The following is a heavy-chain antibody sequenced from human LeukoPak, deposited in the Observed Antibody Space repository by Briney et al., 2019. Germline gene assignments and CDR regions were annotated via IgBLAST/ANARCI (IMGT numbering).Heavy chain of an antibody. J-gene: IGHJ5*02. CDR2: ISGSGGST. Sequence: GGSQRLSCAASGFTFSSYAMSWVRQAPGKGLEWVSAISGSGGSTYYADSVKGRFTTSRDNSKNTLYLQMNSLRAEDTAVYYCAKQAISIAAAGVSWFDPWGQGTLVTVSS. D-gene: IGHD6-13*01. CDR1: GFTFSSYA. V-gene: IGHV3-23*01. CDR3: AKQAISIAAAGVSWFDP.